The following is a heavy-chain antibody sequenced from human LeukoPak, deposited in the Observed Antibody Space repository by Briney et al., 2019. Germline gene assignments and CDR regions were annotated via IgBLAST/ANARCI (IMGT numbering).Heavy chain of an antibody. CDR3: AREGRYFNGMDV. J-gene: IGHJ6*02. CDR1: GFTFGSYA. V-gene: IGHV3-30*04. D-gene: IGHD3-10*01. Sequence: GGSLRLSCAASGFTFGSYAMHWVRQAPGKGLEWVAVISYDGSNKYYADSVKGRFTISRDNSKNTLYLQMNSLRAEDTAVYYCAREGRYFNGMDVWGQGTTVTVSS. CDR2: ISYDGSNK.